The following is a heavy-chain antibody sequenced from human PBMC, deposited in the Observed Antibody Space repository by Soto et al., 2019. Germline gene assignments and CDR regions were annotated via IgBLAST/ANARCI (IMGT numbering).Heavy chain of an antibody. J-gene: IGHJ4*02. V-gene: IGHV3-30*03. D-gene: IGHD2-15*01. CDR2: ISYDGSNK. Sequence: QVQLVESGGGVVQPGRSLRLSCAASGFTFSSYGMHWVRQAPGKGLEWVAVISYDGSNKYYADSVKGRFTISRDNSKNTLYLQMNSLRAEDMAVYYCTRSGRQNYFDYWGQGTLVTVSS. CDR3: TRSGRQNYFDY. CDR1: GFTFSSYG.